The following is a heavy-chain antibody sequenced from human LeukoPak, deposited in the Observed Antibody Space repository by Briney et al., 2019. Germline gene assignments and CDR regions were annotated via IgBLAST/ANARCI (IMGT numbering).Heavy chain of an antibody. V-gene: IGHV3-30*03. Sequence: GGSLRLSCAASGFTFSSYGMHWVRQAPGKGLEWVAVISYDGSNKYYADSVKGRFTISRDNSKNTLYLQMNSLGAEDTAVYYCATSRTTVTYYFDYWGQGTLVTVSS. D-gene: IGHD4-17*01. CDR3: ATSRTTVTYYFDY. CDR1: GFTFSSYG. CDR2: ISYDGSNK. J-gene: IGHJ4*02.